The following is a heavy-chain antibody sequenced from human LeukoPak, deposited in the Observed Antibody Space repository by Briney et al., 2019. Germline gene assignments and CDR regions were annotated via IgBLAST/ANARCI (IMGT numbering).Heavy chain of an antibody. CDR3: AKDGGSGSYYKAEYFQH. J-gene: IGHJ1*01. CDR2: ISGSGGST. V-gene: IGHV3-23*01. CDR1: GFTFSSYA. D-gene: IGHD3-10*01. Sequence: GGSLRLSCAASGFTFSSYAMSWVRQAPGKGLEWVSAISGSGGSTYYADSVKGRFTISRDNAKNSLYLQMNSLRAEDTALYYCAKDGGSGSYYKAEYFQHWGQGTLVTVSS.